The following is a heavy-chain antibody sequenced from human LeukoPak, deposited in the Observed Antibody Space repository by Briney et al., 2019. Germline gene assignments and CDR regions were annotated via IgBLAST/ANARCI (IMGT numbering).Heavy chain of an antibody. V-gene: IGHV4-59*08. J-gene: IGHJ3*02. D-gene: IGHD5-24*01. CDR2: IVYSGST. CDR1: GGSIRSYY. CDR3: ARHREMDSYDAFDM. Sequence: SETLSLTCTVSGGSIRSYYWSWVRQPPGKGLEWIGFIVYSGSTNYNPSLKSRVTISIDTSNNQLSLKLSSVTAADTAVYYCARHREMDSYDAFDMWGQGTMVTVSS.